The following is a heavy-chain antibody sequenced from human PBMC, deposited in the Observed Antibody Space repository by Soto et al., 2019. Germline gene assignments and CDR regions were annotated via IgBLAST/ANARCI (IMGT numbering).Heavy chain of an antibody. V-gene: IGHV3-7*01. D-gene: IGHD3-10*01. CDR3: ARDSSSGSYARNYYYYYMDV. J-gene: IGHJ6*03. CDR2: IKQDGSEK. CDR1: GFTFSSYW. Sequence: PGGSLRLSCAASGFTFSSYWMSWVRQAPGKGLEWVANIKQDGSEKYYVDSVKGRFTISRDNAKNSLYLQMNSLRAEDTAVYYCARDSSSGSYARNYYYYYMDVWGKGTTVTVSS.